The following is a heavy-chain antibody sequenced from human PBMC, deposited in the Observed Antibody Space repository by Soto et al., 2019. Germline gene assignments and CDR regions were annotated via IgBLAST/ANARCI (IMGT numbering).Heavy chain of an antibody. J-gene: IGHJ3*02. CDR2: IWYDGSNK. CDR3: ARDFEILPTEEKPANFCAFDI. CDR1: GFTFSSYG. V-gene: IGHV3-33*01. D-gene: IGHD2-15*01. Sequence: GGSLRLSCAASGFTFSSYGMHWVRQAPGKGLEWVAVIWYDGSNKYYADSVKGRFTISRDNSKNTLYLQMNSLRAEDTAVYYCARDFEILPTEEKPANFCAFDIWGQGTMVTVSS.